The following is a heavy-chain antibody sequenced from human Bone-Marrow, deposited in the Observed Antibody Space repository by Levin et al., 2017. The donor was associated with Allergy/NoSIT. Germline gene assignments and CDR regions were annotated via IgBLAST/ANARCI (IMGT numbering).Heavy chain of an antibody. D-gene: IGHD3-10*01. Sequence: GESLKISCKASGYSFTGYYMHWVRQAPGQGLESMGWINPNSGGTKYAQKFQGRVTMTRDSSITTAYMYLSNLRSDDTAVYYCARGFTMVRGDADDAFGIWGQGTMVTVSS. CDR2: INPNSGGT. J-gene: IGHJ3*02. CDR1: GYSFTGYY. CDR3: ARGFTMVRGDADDAFGI. V-gene: IGHV1-2*02.